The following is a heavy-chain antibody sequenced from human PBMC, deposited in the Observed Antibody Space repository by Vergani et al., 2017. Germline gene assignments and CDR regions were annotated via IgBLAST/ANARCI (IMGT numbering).Heavy chain of an antibody. CDR2: ISYDGSNK. CDR3: ARGGSEQWLLNY. V-gene: IGHV3-30-3*01. J-gene: IGHJ4*02. CDR1: GFTFSSYA. Sequence: QVQLVESGGGVVQPGRSLRLSCAASGFTFSSYAMHWVRQAPGKGLGGGAVISYDGSNKYYADSVKGRFTISRDNSKNTLYLQMNSLRAEDTAVYYCARGGSEQWLLNYWGQGTLVTVSS. D-gene: IGHD6-19*01.